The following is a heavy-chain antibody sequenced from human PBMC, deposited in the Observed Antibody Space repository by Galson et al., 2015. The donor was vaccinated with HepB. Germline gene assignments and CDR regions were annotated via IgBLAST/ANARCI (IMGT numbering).Heavy chain of an antibody. CDR3: ARCADYYDSSGYGDFFDY. CDR1: GYTFTKYY. CDR2: LNPNGGST. D-gene: IGHD3-22*01. J-gene: IGHJ4*02. Sequence: SVKVSCKAFGYTFTKYYIHWVRQAPGQGFEWLGTLNPNGGSTSYAKKFQGRVTMTRDTSTSTIYMELTSLRSEDTAVYYCARCADYYDSSGYGDFFDYWGQGTTVTVSS. V-gene: IGHV1-46*03.